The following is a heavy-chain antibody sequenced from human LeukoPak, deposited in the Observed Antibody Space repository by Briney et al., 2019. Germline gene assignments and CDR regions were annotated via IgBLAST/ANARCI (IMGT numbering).Heavy chain of an antibody. Sequence: GESLKISCKGSGYSFTSYWIGWVRQMPGKGLEWMGIIYPGDSDTRYSPSFQGQVIISADKSISTAYLQWSSLEASDTAMYYCARAYSNRYFDYWGQGTLVTVSS. D-gene: IGHD4-4*01. V-gene: IGHV5-51*01. CDR2: IYPGDSDT. CDR3: ARAYSNRYFDY. CDR1: GYSFTSYW. J-gene: IGHJ4*02.